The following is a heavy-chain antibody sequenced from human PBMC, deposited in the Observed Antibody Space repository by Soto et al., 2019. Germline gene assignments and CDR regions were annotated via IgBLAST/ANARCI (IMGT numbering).Heavy chain of an antibody. J-gene: IGHJ6*04. D-gene: IGHD3-10*01. Sequence: EVQLVESGGGLVQPGGSLRLSCAASGFTFSGRSMHWVRQAPGKGLVWASGIDNAGTDSTYADSVKGRFTSSRDNAKNTLYLQMNSLRVEDTAVYYCARGWFGPDVWGKGTTVTVSS. CDR3: ARGWFGPDV. CDR2: IDNAGTDS. CDR1: GFTFSGRS. V-gene: IGHV3-74*01.